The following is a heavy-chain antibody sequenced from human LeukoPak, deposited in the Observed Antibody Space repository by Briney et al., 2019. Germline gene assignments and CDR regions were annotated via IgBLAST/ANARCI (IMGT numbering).Heavy chain of an antibody. CDR1: GGSISSYY. V-gene: IGHV4-30-2*01. Sequence: TLSLTCTVSGGSISSYYWSWIRQPPGKGLEWIGYIYHSGSTYYNPSLKSRVTISVDRSKNQFSLKLSSVTAADTAVYYCARAGDSSGYYKYYFDYWGQGTLVTVSS. CDR2: IYHSGST. J-gene: IGHJ4*02. CDR3: ARAGDSSGYYKYYFDY. D-gene: IGHD3-22*01.